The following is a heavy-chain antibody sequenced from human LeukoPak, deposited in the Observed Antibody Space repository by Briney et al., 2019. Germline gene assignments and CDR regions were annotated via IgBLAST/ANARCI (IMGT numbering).Heavy chain of an antibody. Sequence: PGGSLRLSCAASGFTFSSYAMSWVRQAPGKGLEWVSFMSSTGGNTYYADPVKGRFTISRDNSKNTLYLNMNSLRAEDTALYFCAKGHTGYDFPHFDYWGQGTLVTVSS. D-gene: IGHD5-12*01. CDR3: AKGHTGYDFPHFDY. J-gene: IGHJ4*02. CDR2: MSSTGGNT. CDR1: GFTFSSYA. V-gene: IGHV3-23*01.